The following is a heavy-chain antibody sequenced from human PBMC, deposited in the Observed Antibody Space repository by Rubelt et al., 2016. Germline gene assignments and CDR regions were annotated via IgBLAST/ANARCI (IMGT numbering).Heavy chain of an antibody. Sequence: PGGSLRLSCAASGFTFSDYYMSWIRQAPGKGLEWVSYISSSGSTIYYADSVKGRFTISRDESKNTVFLQMTSLRVDDTAVYYCARDPVDGYGFFDSWGQGALVTVSS. V-gene: IGHV3-11*01. CDR3: ARDPVDGYGFFDS. D-gene: IGHD5-24*01. J-gene: IGHJ4*02. CDR1: GFTFSDYY. CDR2: ISSSGSTI.